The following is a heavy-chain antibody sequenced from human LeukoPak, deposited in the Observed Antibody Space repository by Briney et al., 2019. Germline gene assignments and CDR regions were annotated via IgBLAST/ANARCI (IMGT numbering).Heavy chain of an antibody. Sequence: ASVKVSCKASGYTFTSYDINWVRQATGQGLEWMGWMNPNSGNTGYAQKFQGRVTMTRNTSISTAYMELSRLRSDDTAVYYCAIISGLIPPDFDYWGQGTLVTVSS. D-gene: IGHD2-15*01. V-gene: IGHV1-8*01. CDR1: GYTFTSYD. J-gene: IGHJ4*02. CDR2: MNPNSGNT. CDR3: AIISGLIPPDFDY.